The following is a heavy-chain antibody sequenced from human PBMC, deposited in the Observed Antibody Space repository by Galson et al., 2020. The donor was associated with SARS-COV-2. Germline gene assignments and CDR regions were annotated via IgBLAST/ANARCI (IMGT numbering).Heavy chain of an antibody. V-gene: IGHV1-69*13. Sequence: SVKVSCRAPGGTFSNYGISWVRQAPGQGLDWMGGIIPIFRTSTYAQKFQGRATITADEFTTTVYMELSSLRSEDTAVYYCVRVRYYDSSGYYRWFDPWGQGTLVTVSS. CDR1: GGTFSNYG. J-gene: IGHJ5*02. CDR3: VRVRYYDSSGYYRWFDP. CDR2: IIPIFRTS. D-gene: IGHD3-22*01.